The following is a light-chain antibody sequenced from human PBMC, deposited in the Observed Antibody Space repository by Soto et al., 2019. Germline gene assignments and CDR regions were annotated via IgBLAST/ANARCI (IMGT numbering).Light chain of an antibody. V-gene: IGLV2-23*01. CDR3: CSYAGSGTVV. CDR2: EGS. J-gene: IGLJ3*02. CDR1: SSDVGSYNL. Sequence: QSALTQPASVSGSPGQSITISCTGSSSDVGSYNLVSWYQQNPGKAPKLMIYEGSKRPSGVSNRFSGSKSGNTASLTISGLQAEDEADYHCCSYAGSGTVVFGGGTKVTVL.